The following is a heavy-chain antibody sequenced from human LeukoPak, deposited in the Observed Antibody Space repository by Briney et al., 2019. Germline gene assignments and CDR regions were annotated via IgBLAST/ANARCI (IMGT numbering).Heavy chain of an antibody. CDR2: INEDGSIT. D-gene: IGHD1-26*01. CDR1: GFTFRTYW. J-gene: IGHJ4*02. CDR3: GRDLGGRSGY. Sequence: GGSLRLSCAVSGFTFRTYWMHWVRQVPGEGLVWVSRINEDGSITNYADSVKGRFTISRDNAENTLYLQMNSLTAEDTAVYYCGRDLGGRSGYWGLGTLVTVSS. V-gene: IGHV3-74*01.